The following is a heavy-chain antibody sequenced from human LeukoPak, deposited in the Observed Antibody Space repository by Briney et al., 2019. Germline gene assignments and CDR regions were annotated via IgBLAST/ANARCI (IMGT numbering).Heavy chain of an antibody. D-gene: IGHD6-19*01. CDR1: GFTFSSYS. CDR3: ARDKSDSGSLDY. Sequence: GGSLRLSCAASGFTFSSYSMNWVRQAPGKGLEWVSSISSSSSYIYYADSVKGPFTISRDNAKNSLYLQMNSLRAEDTAVYYCARDKSDSGSLDYWGQGTLVTVSS. J-gene: IGHJ4*02. CDR2: ISSSSSYI. V-gene: IGHV3-21*01.